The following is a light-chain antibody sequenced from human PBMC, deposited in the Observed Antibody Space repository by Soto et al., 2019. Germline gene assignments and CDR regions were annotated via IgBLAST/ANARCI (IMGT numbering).Light chain of an antibody. CDR1: SSDVGGYDY. CDR3: SSYSISTAYL. J-gene: IGLJ1*01. CDR2: EVS. V-gene: IGLV2-14*01. Sequence: QSALTQPASVSGSPGQSITISCTGTSSDVGGYDYVSWYQLHPGKAPKLMVFEVSNRPSGVSYRFSGSKSGNTASLTISGLQAEDEADYFCSSYSISTAYLFGTGTKVNRP.